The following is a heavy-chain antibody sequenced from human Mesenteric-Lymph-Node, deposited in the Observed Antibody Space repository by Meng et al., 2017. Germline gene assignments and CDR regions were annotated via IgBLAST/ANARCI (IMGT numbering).Heavy chain of an antibody. D-gene: IGHD6-13*01. V-gene: IGHV1-69*13. CDR2: IIPVFGTA. CDR1: GGTFSSYT. J-gene: IGHJ4*02. CDR3: ARGYSSSWYEPLGFDY. Sequence: SVKVSCKASGGTFSSYTISWVRQAPGQGLEWMGRIIPVFGTANSAQKFQGRVTITADEITSTAYMELSSLRSEDTAVYYCARGYSSSWYEPLGFDYWGQGTLVTVSS.